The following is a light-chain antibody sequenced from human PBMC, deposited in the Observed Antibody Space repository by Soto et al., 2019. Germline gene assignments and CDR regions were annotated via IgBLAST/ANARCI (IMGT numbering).Light chain of an antibody. CDR3: QQYYSTPLT. Sequence: DIVMTQSPDSLAVSLGERATINCKSSQSILYSSNNKNYLAWHQQKPGQPPKLLIYWASTRESGVPDRFSGSGSGTDFTHTISSLQAEDVAVYYCQQYYSTPLTFGGGTKVEIK. CDR1: QSILYSSNNKNY. CDR2: WAS. V-gene: IGKV4-1*01. J-gene: IGKJ4*01.